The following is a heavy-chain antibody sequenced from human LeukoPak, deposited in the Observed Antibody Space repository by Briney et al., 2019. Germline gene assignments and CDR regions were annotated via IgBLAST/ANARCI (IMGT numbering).Heavy chain of an antibody. D-gene: IGHD6-6*01. J-gene: IGHJ4*02. CDR3: ARGDEYSSSSFDY. CDR1: GGSFSGYY. CDR2: INHSGST. Sequence: PSETLSLTCAVYGGSFSGYYWSWIRQPPGKGLEWIGEINHSGSTNYNPSLKSRVTISVDTSKNQFSLKLSSVTAADTAVYYCARGDEYSSSSFDYWGQGTLVTVSS. V-gene: IGHV4-34*09.